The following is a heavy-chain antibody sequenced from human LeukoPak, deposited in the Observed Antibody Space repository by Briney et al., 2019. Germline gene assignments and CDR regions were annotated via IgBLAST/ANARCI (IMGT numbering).Heavy chain of an antibody. CDR1: GGTFSSYA. CDR2: IIPIFGTA. Sequence: ASVKVSCKASGGTFSSYAISWVRQAPGQGLEWMGGIIPIFGTANYAQKFQGRVTITADESTSTAYMELSSLRSEDTAVYYCARDRYYYYYYYMDVRGKGTTVTVSS. CDR3: ARDRYYYYYYYMDV. J-gene: IGHJ6*03. V-gene: IGHV1-69*01.